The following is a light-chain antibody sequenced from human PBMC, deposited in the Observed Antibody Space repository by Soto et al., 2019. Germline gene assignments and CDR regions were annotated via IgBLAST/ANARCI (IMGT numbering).Light chain of an antibody. V-gene: IGLV2-8*01. CDR1: SSDVGSYNY. J-gene: IGLJ3*02. CDR2: EVN. Sequence: QSALTQPPSASGSPGQSVTISCTGTSSDVGSYNYVSWYQQHPGKAPKLILYEVNKRPSGVPDRFSGSKSGNTASLTVSGLQAEDEADYYCSSYGGSNNLVFGGGTKLTV. CDR3: SSYGGSNNLV.